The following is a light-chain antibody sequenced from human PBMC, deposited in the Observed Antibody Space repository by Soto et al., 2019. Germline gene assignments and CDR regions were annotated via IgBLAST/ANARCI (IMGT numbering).Light chain of an antibody. CDR1: QSVSSN. J-gene: IGKJ1*01. CDR3: QQYNNWPPWT. V-gene: IGKV3-15*01. CDR2: GAS. Sequence: EIVMTQSPATLSVSPGERATLSCRPSQSVSSNLAWYQQKPGQAPRLLIYGASTRASGLPVRFSGRGSGTEFTLTISSLQSEDFAVYYCQQYNNWPPWTFGRGTKVEIK.